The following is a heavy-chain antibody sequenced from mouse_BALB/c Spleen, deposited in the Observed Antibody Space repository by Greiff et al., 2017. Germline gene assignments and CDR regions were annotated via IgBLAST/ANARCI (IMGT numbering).Heavy chain of an antibody. CDR1: GYTFTDYW. CDR2: IDTSDSYT. Sequence: QVQLQQPGAELVMPGASVKMSCKASGYTFTDYWMHWVKQRPGQGLEWIGAIDTSDSYTSYNQKFKGKATLTVDESSSTAYMQLSSLTSEDSAVYYCARDWDAENYCDYWGQGTTLTVSS. J-gene: IGHJ2*01. D-gene: IGHD4-1*01. V-gene: IGHV1-69*01. CDR3: ARDWDAENYCDY.